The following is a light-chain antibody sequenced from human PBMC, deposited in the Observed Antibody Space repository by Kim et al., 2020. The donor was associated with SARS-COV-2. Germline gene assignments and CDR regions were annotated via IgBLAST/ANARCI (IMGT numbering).Light chain of an antibody. J-gene: IGLJ2*01. CDR2: EDN. CDR1: SGSIASNY. V-gene: IGLV6-57*03. Sequence: KTVTIPGTRSSGSIASNYVQWYQQRPGSAPTTVIYEDNQRPSGVPDRFSGSIDSSSNSASLTISGLKTEDEADYYCQSYGSSNQVVFGGGTQLTVL. CDR3: QSYGSSNQVV.